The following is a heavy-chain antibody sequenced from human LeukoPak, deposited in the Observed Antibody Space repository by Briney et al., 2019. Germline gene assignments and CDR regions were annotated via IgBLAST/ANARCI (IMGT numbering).Heavy chain of an antibody. CDR2: IYYSGST. Sequence: SETLSLTCTVSGGSISSYYWSWIRQPPGKGLEWIGYIYYSGSTNYNPSPKSRVTISVDTSKNQFSLKLSSVTAADTAVYYCARRPVRFNWYFDLWGRGTLVTVSS. CDR3: ARRPVRFNWYFDL. V-gene: IGHV4-59*08. CDR1: GGSISSYY. D-gene: IGHD3-10*01. J-gene: IGHJ2*01.